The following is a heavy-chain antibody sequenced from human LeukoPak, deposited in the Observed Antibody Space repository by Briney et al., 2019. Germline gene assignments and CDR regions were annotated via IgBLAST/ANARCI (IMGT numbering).Heavy chain of an antibody. V-gene: IGHV3-30*02. CDR2: IRYDGSNK. CDR3: AKHLFYSPSGFDY. J-gene: IGHJ4*02. Sequence: PGGSLRLSCAASGFTFSSYAMHWVRQAPGKGLEWVAFIRYDGSNKYYADSVKGRFTISRDNSKNTLYLRMNSLRAEDTAVYYCAKHLFYSPSGFDYWGQGTLVTVSS. CDR1: GFTFSSYA. D-gene: IGHD5-18*01.